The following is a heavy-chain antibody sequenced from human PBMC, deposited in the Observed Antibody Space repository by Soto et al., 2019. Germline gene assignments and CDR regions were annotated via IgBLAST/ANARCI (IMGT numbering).Heavy chain of an antibody. D-gene: IGHD3-3*01. V-gene: IGHV5-51*01. Sequence: GESLKISCKGSGYDFSDYWIGWVRQMPGKGLEWMGVIYPGDSDTRYSPSFQGQVTISADKSTSTAYLHWSSLKASDTAMYYCSRRPGDFWSGYYFDYWGQGALVTVS. J-gene: IGHJ4*02. CDR1: GYDFSDYW. CDR3: SRRPGDFWSGYYFDY. CDR2: IYPGDSDT.